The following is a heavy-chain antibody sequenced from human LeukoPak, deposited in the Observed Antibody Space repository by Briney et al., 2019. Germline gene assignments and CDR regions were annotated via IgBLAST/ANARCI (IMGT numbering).Heavy chain of an antibody. V-gene: IGHV1-2*02. D-gene: IGHD3-22*01. CDR2: INPNSGGT. J-gene: IGHJ4*02. CDR1: GYTFTGYY. Sequence: VASVKVSCKASGYTFTGYYMHWVRQAPGQGLEWMGWINPNSGGTNYAQKFQGRVTMTRDTSISTAYMELSRLRSDGTAVYYCARPEDYDSSGYSYYFDYWGQGTLVTVSS. CDR3: ARPEDYDSSGYSYYFDY.